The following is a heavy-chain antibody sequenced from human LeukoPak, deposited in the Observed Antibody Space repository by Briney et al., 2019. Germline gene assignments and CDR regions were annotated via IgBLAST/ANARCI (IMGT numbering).Heavy chain of an antibody. J-gene: IGHJ6*04. V-gene: IGHV4-34*01. CDR1: GGSFSGYY. Sequence: KSSETLSLTCAVYGGSFSGYYWCWIRQPPGKGLEWIGEINHSGSTNYNPSLKSRVTISVDTSKNQFSLKLSSVTAADTAVYYCAGGVAAVSDVWGRGTTVTVSS. CDR2: INHSGST. D-gene: IGHD6-13*01. CDR3: AGGVAAVSDV.